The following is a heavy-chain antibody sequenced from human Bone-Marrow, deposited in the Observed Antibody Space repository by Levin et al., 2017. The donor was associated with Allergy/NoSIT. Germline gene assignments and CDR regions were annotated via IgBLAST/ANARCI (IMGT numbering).Heavy chain of an antibody. CDR2: INPHSGGT. V-gene: IGHV1-2*02. CDR3: ARGLGLRSRGYGLGVL. D-gene: IGHD3-16*01. CDR1: GYTLSGYY. Sequence: PVAPVKVSCKASGYTLSGYYIHWVRQAPGQGLEWMGWINPHSGGTNYAQKFQGRVTMTRDTSINTAYMEVKRLTSDDTADYYCARGLGLRSRGYGLGVLWGQGTLVTVSS. J-gene: IGHJ4*02.